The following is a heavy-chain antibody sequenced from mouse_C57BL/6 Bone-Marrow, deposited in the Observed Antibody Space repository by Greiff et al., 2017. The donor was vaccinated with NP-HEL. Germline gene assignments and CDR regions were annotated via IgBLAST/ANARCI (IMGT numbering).Heavy chain of an antibody. CDR1: GFTFSDAW. V-gene: IGHV6-6*01. Sequence: EVMLVESGGGLVQPGGSMKLSCAASGFTFSDAWMDWVRQSPEKGLEWVAEIRNKANNHATYYAVSVKGRFTISRDDSKSGVYLQMNSLRAEDSGIYYCTKGLRRLLFDYWGQGTRVTVSA. J-gene: IGHJ3*01. CDR3: TKGLRRLLFDY. CDR2: IRNKANNHAT. D-gene: IGHD1-1*01.